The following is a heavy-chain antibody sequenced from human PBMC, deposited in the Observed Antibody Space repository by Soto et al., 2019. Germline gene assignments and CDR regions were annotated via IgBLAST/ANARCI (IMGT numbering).Heavy chain of an antibody. Sequence: GESLKISCKGSGFSFTSYWIGWVRQMPGKGLGWMGIIYPGDSDTRYSPSFQGQVTISADKSISTAYLQWSSLKASDTAMYYCARHASRVQLVPFDIWGQGTMVTVSS. CDR3: ARHASRVQLVPFDI. J-gene: IGHJ3*02. V-gene: IGHV5-51*01. CDR2: IYPGDSDT. CDR1: GFSFTSYW. D-gene: IGHD1-1*01.